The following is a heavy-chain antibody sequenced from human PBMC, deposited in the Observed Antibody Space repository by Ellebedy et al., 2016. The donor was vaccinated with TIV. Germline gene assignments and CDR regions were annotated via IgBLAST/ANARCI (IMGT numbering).Heavy chain of an antibody. Sequence: ASVKVSXXASGYTFTGYYMHWVRQAPGQGLEWMGWINPNSGGTNYAQKFQGRVTMTRDTSISTAYMELSRLRSDDTAVYYCARGIQLWDPFDYWGQGTLVTVSS. CDR3: ARGIQLWDPFDY. CDR2: INPNSGGT. J-gene: IGHJ4*02. D-gene: IGHD5-18*01. V-gene: IGHV1-2*02. CDR1: GYTFTGYY.